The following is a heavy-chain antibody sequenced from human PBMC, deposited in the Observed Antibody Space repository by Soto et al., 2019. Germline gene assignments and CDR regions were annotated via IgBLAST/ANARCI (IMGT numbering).Heavy chain of an antibody. V-gene: IGHV1-18*01. CDR1: GYTFTSYG. J-gene: IGHJ3*02. CDR3: AXDERTYYYDSSGYPGNAFDI. CDR2: ISAYNGNT. D-gene: IGHD3-22*01. Sequence: VKVSCKASGYTFTSYGISWVRQAPGQGLEWMGWISAYNGNTNYAQKLQGRVTMTTDTSTSTAYMELRSLRSDDTAVYYCAXDERTYYYDSSGYPGNAFDIWGQGTMVTVSS.